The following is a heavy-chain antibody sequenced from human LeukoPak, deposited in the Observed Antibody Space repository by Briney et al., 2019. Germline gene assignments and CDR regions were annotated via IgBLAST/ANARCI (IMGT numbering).Heavy chain of an antibody. Sequence: SETLSLTCTVSGGSISSGSYYWRWIRQPAGKGLEWIGRIYTSGSTNYNPSLKSRVTISVHTSKNQFSLKLSSVTAADTAVYYCARWGAGDYWGQGTLVTVSS. J-gene: IGHJ4*02. D-gene: IGHD3-16*01. V-gene: IGHV4-61*02. CDR3: ARWGAGDY. CDR1: GGSISSGSYY. CDR2: IYTSGST.